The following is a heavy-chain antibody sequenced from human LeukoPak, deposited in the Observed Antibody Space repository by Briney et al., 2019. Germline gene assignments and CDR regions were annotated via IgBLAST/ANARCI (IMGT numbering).Heavy chain of an antibody. CDR2: IYSGGST. Sequence: GGSLRLSCVASGFTVSSNYMSWVRQAPGKGLEWVSVIYSGGSTYYADSVKGRFTISRDNSKNTLYLQMNSLRAEDTAVYYCAREIFDAFDIWGQGTMVTVSS. D-gene: IGHD3-3*01. J-gene: IGHJ3*02. CDR1: GFTVSSNY. CDR3: AREIFDAFDI. V-gene: IGHV3-66*01.